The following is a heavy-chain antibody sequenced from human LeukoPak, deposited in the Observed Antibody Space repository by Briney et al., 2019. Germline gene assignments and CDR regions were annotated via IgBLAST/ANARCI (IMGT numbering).Heavy chain of an antibody. CDR3: ARVRYSDSSVLTRKRSYYFDY. CDR2: ISTSGST. D-gene: IGHD3-22*01. Sequence: SETLSLTCSVSGGYISSYYWSWIRQPAGKGLESIGHISTSGSTNYNPSLKSRATMSVDTSKNQFSLKLSSVTAADTAVYYCARVRYSDSSVLTRKRSYYFDYWGQGTLVTVSS. V-gene: IGHV4-4*07. CDR1: GGYISSYY. J-gene: IGHJ4*02.